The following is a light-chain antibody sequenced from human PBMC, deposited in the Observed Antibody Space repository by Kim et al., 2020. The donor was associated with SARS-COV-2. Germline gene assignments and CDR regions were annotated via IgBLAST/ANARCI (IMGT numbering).Light chain of an antibody. J-gene: IGLJ3*02. CDR2: GSS. CDR1: SSNIGAGYD. CDR3: QSYDSSLSGWV. Sequence: QRVTISCTGSSSNIGAGYDVHWYQQLPGTAPKLLIYGSSNRPSGVPDRFSGSKSGTSASLAITGLQAEDEADYYCQSYDSSLSGWVFGGGTKVTVL. V-gene: IGLV1-40*01.